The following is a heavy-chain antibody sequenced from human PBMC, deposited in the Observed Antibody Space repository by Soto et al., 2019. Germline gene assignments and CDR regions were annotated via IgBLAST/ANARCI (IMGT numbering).Heavy chain of an antibody. CDR1: GYTFTSYD. CDR3: ARGGYDFWSGYPSNYYHYYMDV. V-gene: IGHV1-8*01. D-gene: IGHD3-3*01. CDR2: MNPNSGNT. Sequence: ASVKVSCKASGYTFTSYDINWVRQATGQGLEWMGWMNPNSGNTGYAQKFQGRVTMTRNTSISTAYMELSSLRSEDTAVYYCARGGYDFWSGYPSNYYHYYMDVWGKGTSVTVSS. J-gene: IGHJ6*03.